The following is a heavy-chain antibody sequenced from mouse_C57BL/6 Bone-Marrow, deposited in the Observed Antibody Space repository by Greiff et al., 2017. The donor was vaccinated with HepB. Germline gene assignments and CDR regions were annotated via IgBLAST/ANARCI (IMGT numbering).Heavy chain of an antibody. Sequence: EVQLVESGGGLVQPGGSLKLSCAASGFTFSDYYMYWVRQTPEKRLEWVAYISNGGGSTYYPDTVKGRITISRDNSKNTLYLQMSRLKSEDTAMYYCARPGNYSNYVDYWGQGTTLTVSS. CDR3: ARPGNYSNYVDY. V-gene: IGHV5-12*01. J-gene: IGHJ2*01. CDR2: ISNGGGST. D-gene: IGHD2-5*01. CDR1: GFTFSDYY.